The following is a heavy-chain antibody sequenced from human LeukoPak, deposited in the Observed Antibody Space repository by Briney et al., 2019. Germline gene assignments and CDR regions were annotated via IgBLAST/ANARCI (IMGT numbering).Heavy chain of an antibody. CDR3: VKDLRSDFMGVLSRYLSY. CDR1: GFTFSSFA. CDR2: ISCNGGST. Sequence: GGSLRLSCSASGFTFSSFAMHWAPQPPEKGLEYVAAISCNGGSTYYADSVKGRFTISRDNSKHTLYLQMSSLRAEDTAVYLCVKDLRSDFMGVLSRYLSYWGQGTLVTVSS. V-gene: IGHV3-64D*09. J-gene: IGHJ4*02. D-gene: IGHD2/OR15-2a*01.